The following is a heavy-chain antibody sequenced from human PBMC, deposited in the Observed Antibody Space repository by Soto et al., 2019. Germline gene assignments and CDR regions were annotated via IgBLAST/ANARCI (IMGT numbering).Heavy chain of an antibody. V-gene: IGHV3-21*01. Sequence: EVQLVESGGGLVKPGGSLRLSCAASGFTFSSYSMNWVRQAPGKGLEWVSSISSSSSYIYYADSVKGRFTISRDNAKNSLYLQMNSLRAEDTAVYYCARDTLVGAPPFDYWGQGTLVTVSS. D-gene: IGHD1-26*01. CDR2: ISSSSSYI. J-gene: IGHJ4*02. CDR3: ARDTLVGAPPFDY. CDR1: GFTFSSYS.